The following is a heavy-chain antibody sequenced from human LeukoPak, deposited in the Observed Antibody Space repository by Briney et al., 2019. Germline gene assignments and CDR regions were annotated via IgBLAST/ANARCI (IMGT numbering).Heavy chain of an antibody. CDR2: IYYSGRT. V-gene: IGHV4-39*01. J-gene: IGHJ4*02. D-gene: IGHD3-10*01. CDR1: GDSVISSSYY. CDR3: ARLYSGTRPPDY. Sequence: SETLSLTCTVSGDSVISSSYYWGWIRQPPGKGLEWIGSIYYSGRTYYNPSLKSRVTISIDTPRSQFSLKLSSVTAADTAVYYCARLYSGTRPPDYWGQGTLVTVSS.